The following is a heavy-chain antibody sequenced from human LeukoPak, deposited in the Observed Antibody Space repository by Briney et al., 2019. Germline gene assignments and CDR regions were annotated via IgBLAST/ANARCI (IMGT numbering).Heavy chain of an antibody. J-gene: IGHJ3*02. CDR2: INHSGST. CDR3: ARRNERRAPGAFDI. D-gene: IGHD1-1*01. CDR1: GGSFSGYY. Sequence: SETLSLTCAVYGGSFSGYYWSWIRQPPGKGLEWTGEINHSGSTNYNPSLKSRVTISVDTSKNQFSLKLSSVTAADTAVYHCARRNERRAPGAFDIWGQGTMVTVSS. V-gene: IGHV4-34*01.